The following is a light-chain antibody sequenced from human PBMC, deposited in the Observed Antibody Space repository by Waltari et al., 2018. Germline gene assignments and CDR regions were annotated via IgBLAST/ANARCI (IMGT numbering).Light chain of an antibody. V-gene: IGKV3-15*01. J-gene: IGKJ1*01. CDR1: QSVSSN. CDR3: QQYNNWPPGT. CDR2: GAS. Sequence: EIVMTQSPATLSVSPGGRATLSCRASQSVSSNLVWYQQRPGQAPRLLMYGASTRATGIPARFSGSGSGTEFTLTISNLQSEDFAVYYCQQYNNWPPGTFGQGTKVEIK.